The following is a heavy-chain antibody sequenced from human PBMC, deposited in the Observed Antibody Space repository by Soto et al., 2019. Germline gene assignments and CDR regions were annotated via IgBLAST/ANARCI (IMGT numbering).Heavy chain of an antibody. D-gene: IGHD3-22*01. Sequence: GGSLRLSCAASGFTFSSYAMHWVRQAPGKGLEWVAVISYDGSNKYYADSVKGRFTISRDNSKNTLYLQMNSLRAEDTAVYYCARAFNTYYYDSSGYYLFDYWGQGTLVTVSS. CDR1: GFTFSSYA. CDR3: ARAFNTYYYDSSGYYLFDY. J-gene: IGHJ4*02. CDR2: ISYDGSNK. V-gene: IGHV3-30-3*01.